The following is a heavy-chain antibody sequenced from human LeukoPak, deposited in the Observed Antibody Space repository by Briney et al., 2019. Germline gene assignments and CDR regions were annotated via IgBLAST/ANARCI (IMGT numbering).Heavy chain of an antibody. CDR3: AREVRGSSSWYDY. Sequence: GASVKVSCKASGYTFTGYYMHWVRQAPGQGLEWMGRINPNSGGTNYAQKFQGMVTMTRDTSISTAYMELSRLRSDDTAVYYCAREVRGSSSWYDYWGQGTLVTVSS. CDR1: GYTFTGYY. V-gene: IGHV1-2*06. D-gene: IGHD6-13*01. J-gene: IGHJ4*02. CDR2: INPNSGGT.